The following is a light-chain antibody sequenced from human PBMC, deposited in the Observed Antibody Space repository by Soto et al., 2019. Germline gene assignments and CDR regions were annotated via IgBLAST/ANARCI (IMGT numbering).Light chain of an antibody. CDR1: QGISSY. J-gene: IGKJ1*01. Sequence: DIQSTQSPSFLSASVGDRVTTTCRASQGISSYLAWYQQKPGKAPKLLIYAASTLQSGVPSRFSGSGSGTEFTLTIGSLQPEDFATYYCQQLNSYPRTFGQGTKVDIK. V-gene: IGKV1-9*01. CDR2: AAS. CDR3: QQLNSYPRT.